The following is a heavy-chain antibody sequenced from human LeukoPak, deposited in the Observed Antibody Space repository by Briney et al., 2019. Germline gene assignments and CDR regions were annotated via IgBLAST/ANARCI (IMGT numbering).Heavy chain of an antibody. CDR2: ISWDGGST. J-gene: IGHJ6*03. CDR1: GFTFDDYT. Sequence: GGSLRLSCAASGFTFDDYTMHWVRQAPGKGPEWVSLISWDGGSTYYADSVKGRFTISRDNSKNSLYLQMNSLRTEDTALYYCAKEGGNAGYYYYYMDVWGKGTTVTVSS. D-gene: IGHD4-23*01. CDR3: AKEGGNAGYYYYYMDV. V-gene: IGHV3-43*01.